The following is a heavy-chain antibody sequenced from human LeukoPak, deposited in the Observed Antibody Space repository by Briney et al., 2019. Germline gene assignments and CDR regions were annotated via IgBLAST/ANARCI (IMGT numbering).Heavy chain of an antibody. J-gene: IGHJ4*02. CDR3: AKDSDEYSSFLDY. Sequence: GGSPRLSCAASGFTFSSYGMHWVRQAPGKGLEWVAVIWYGGSNKYYADSVKGRFTISRDNSKNTLYLQMNSLRAEDTAVYYCAKDSDEYSSFLDYWGQGTLVTVSS. CDR1: GFTFSSYG. CDR2: IWYGGSNK. D-gene: IGHD6-6*01. V-gene: IGHV3-30*02.